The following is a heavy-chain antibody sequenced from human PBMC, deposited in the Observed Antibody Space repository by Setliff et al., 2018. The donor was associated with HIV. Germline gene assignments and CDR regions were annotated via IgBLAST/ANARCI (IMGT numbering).Heavy chain of an antibody. J-gene: IGHJ4*02. CDR1: GYTFTGYY. CDR2: INPIGGGT. Sequence: ASVKVSCKASGYTFTGYYLHWVRQAPGQGLEWMERINPIGGGTSYAQRFQGRVTLTSDTSISTAYMELSSLRSDDTALYFCARGAEDLAINPPSFDYYFMGYWGQGTLVTVSS. D-gene: IGHD3-9*01. CDR3: ARGAEDLAINPPSFDYYFMGY. V-gene: IGHV1-2*06.